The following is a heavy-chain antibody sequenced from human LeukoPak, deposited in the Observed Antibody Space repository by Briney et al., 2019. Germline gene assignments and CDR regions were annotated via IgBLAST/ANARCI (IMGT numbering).Heavy chain of an antibody. V-gene: IGHV1-3*01. D-gene: IGHD5-24*01. Sequence: RASVKVSCKASGYTFTSYAMHWVRQAPGQRLEWMGWINAGNGNTKYSQKFQGRVTIARDTSASTAYMELSSLRSEDTAVYYCARVRSQRWLYYFDYWGQGTLVTVSS. CDR2: INAGNGNT. CDR1: GYTFTSYA. CDR3: ARVRSQRWLYYFDY. J-gene: IGHJ4*02.